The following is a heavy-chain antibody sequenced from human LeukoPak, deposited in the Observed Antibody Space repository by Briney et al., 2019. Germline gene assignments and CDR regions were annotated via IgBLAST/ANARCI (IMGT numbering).Heavy chain of an antibody. CDR1: GFTFSSYE. D-gene: IGHD3-9*01. V-gene: IGHV3-48*03. CDR2: SSSSGSTI. J-gene: IGHJ4*02. Sequence: PGGSLRLSCAASGFTFSSYEMNWVRQAPGKGLEWVSYSSSSGSTIYYADSVKGRFTISRDNARNTVFLQMNSLRAEDTAVYYCARDFDMGITPGDDFDFWGQGTLVTVSS. CDR3: ARDFDMGITPGDDFDF.